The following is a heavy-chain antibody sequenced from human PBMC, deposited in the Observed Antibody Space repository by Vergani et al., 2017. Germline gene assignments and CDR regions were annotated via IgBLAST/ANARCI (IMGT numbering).Heavy chain of an antibody. Sequence: QVQLVQSGAEVKKPGASVKVSCKASGYTFPSYDLTWVRQATGQGLEWMGWMNPNSGNTGYAQKFQGRVTMTRNTSISTAYMELSSLRSEDTAVYYCARAGKAAGGQGYWGQGTLVTVSS. CDR3: ARAGKAAGGQGY. J-gene: IGHJ4*02. V-gene: IGHV1-8*01. CDR2: MNPNSGNT. D-gene: IGHD6-25*01. CDR1: GYTFPSYD.